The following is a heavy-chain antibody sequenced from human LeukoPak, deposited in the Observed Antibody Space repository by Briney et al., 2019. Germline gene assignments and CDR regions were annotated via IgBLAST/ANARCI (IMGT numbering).Heavy chain of an antibody. CDR3: ARVGGRHPIRYCSSTSCYEGARLPSYGMVV. D-gene: IGHD2-2*01. Sequence: SETLSLTCAVYGGSFSGYYWSWIRQPPGKGLEWIGEINHSGSTNYNPSLKSRVTISVDTSKNQFSLKLSSVTAADTAVYYCARVGGRHPIRYCSSTSCYEGARLPSYGMVVWGQGTTVTVSS. J-gene: IGHJ6*02. CDR2: INHSGST. CDR1: GGSFSGYY. V-gene: IGHV4-34*01.